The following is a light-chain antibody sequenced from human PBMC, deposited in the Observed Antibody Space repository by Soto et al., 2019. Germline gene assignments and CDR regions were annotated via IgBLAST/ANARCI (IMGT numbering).Light chain of an antibody. Sequence: DIQMTQSPSSVSASIGDRVTITCRASQGISKWLAWYQQKPGRAPKLLIYAASSLQSGVPSRFGGSGSGTDFTLTISSLQPDDFGSYYCQQANSYPPTFGPGTKVYI. V-gene: IGKV1D-12*01. CDR2: AAS. CDR3: QQANSYPPT. CDR1: QGISKW. J-gene: IGKJ3*01.